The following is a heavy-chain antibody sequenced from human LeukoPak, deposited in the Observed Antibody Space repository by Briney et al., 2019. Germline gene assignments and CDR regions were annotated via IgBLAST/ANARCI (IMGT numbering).Heavy chain of an antibody. D-gene: IGHD1-26*01. CDR3: ARAQAYSGRIFDY. J-gene: IGHJ4*02. CDR2: AYYRSKWYN. Sequence: SQTLSLTCAISGDSVSSNSAAWNWIRQSPSRGLEWLGRAYYRSKWYNEYAVSVKSRITINPDTSKNQFSLQLNSVTPEDTALYYCARAQAYSGRIFDYWGQGTLVTVSS. CDR1: GDSVSSNSAA. V-gene: IGHV6-1*01.